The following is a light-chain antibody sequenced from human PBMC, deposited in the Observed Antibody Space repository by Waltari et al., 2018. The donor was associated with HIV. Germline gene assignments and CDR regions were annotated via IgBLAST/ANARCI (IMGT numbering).Light chain of an antibody. J-gene: IGKJ5*01. CDR2: KAS. Sequence: DIQMTQSPSSLAAFVGDRVSITCRASQPINTWLAWYQQKPGSPPNLLVYKASTLPVGVPPRFSGSGWGTDFTLAIDTVQPDDFATYYCQQYNRDPSFGQGTRL. CDR1: QPINTW. V-gene: IGKV1-5*03. CDR3: QQYNRDPS.